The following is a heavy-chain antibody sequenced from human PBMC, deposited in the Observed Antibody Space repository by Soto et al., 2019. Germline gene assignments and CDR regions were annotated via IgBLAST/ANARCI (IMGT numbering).Heavy chain of an antibody. J-gene: IGHJ5*02. CDR3: ARIGWELRANWFDP. CDR2: IYHSGST. V-gene: IGHV4-38-2*01. Sequence: SETLSLTCAVSGYSISSGYYWGWIRQPPGKGLEWIGSIYHSGSTYYNPSLKSRVTISVDTSKNQFSLKLSSVTAADTAVYYCARIGWELRANWFDPWGQGTLVTVSS. CDR1: GYSISSGYY. D-gene: IGHD1-26*01.